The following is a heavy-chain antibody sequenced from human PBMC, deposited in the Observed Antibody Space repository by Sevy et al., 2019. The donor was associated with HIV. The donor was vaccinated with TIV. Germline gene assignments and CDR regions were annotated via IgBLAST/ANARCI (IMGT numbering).Heavy chain of an antibody. Sequence: GGSLRLSCAVSGIIFTTSGMHWVRQAPGKGLEWVAVISYDGRNKFYGDSVKRRFTISRDNSKNILYLQMNSLRAEDTAVYYCAKDFTGYNGMDVWGQGTMVTVSS. J-gene: IGHJ6*02. D-gene: IGHD3-9*01. CDR1: GIIFTTSG. CDR2: ISYDGRNK. CDR3: AKDFTGYNGMDV. V-gene: IGHV3-30*18.